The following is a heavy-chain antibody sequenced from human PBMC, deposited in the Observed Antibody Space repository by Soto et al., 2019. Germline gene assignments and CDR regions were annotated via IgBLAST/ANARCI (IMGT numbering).Heavy chain of an antibody. V-gene: IGHV3-21*01. J-gene: IGHJ4*02. D-gene: IGHD1-26*01. CDR3: ASGSGSHYGY. CDR1: GFTFSSYS. CDR2: ISSSSSYI. Sequence: GGSLRLSCAASGFTFSSYSMNWVRQAPGKGLEWVSSISSSSSYIYYADSVKGRFTISRDNAKNSLYLQMNSLRAEDTAVYYCASGSGSHYGYWGQGTLVTVSS.